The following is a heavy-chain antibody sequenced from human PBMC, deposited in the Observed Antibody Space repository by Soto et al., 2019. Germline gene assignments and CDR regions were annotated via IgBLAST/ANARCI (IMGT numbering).Heavy chain of an antibody. J-gene: IGHJ6*02. V-gene: IGHV6-1*01. CDR3: ARVGQSSSSRDYGMDV. CDR1: GDSVSSNSAA. Sequence: SQTLSRTCAISGDSVSSNSAAWNCIRQSPSRGLEWLGRTYYRSKWYNDYAVSVKSRITINPDTSKNQFSLQLNSVTPEDTAVYYCARVGQSSSSRDYGMDVWGQGTTGTVSS. D-gene: IGHD6-6*01. CDR2: TYYRSKWYN.